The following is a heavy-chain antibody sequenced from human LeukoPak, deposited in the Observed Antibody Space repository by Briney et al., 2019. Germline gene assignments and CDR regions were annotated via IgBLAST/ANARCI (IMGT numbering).Heavy chain of an antibody. Sequence: QPGGSLRLSCAASGCTFSSSAMSWVRQAPGKGLEWVSAISNNGGYTYYADSVQGRFTISRDNSKSTLCLQMNSLRAEDTAVYYCAKQLGYCSDGSCYFPYWGQGTLVTVSS. J-gene: IGHJ4*02. CDR3: AKQLGYCSDGSCYFPY. CDR1: GCTFSSSA. D-gene: IGHD2-15*01. CDR2: ISNNGGYT. V-gene: IGHV3-23*01.